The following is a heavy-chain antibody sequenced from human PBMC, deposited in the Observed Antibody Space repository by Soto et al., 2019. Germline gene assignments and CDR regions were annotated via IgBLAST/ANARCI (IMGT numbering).Heavy chain of an antibody. D-gene: IGHD3-10*01. CDR1: GGIFSSFT. CDR2: IIPIFDTP. Sequence: SVKVSCKASGGIFSSFTISWVRQAPGQGLEWLGGIIPIFDTPTYAQNFQGRVTITADKSTNTVYMELSSLRSEDTAVYYCATHGATTMARGAMKQYYYVMDVWGQGNTVTVSS. CDR3: ATHGATTMARGAMKQYYYVMDV. J-gene: IGHJ6*02. V-gene: IGHV1-69*06.